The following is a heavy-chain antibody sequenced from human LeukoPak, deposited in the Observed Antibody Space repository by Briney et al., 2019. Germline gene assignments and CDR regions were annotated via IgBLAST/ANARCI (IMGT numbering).Heavy chain of an antibody. J-gene: IGHJ3*02. CDR2: IIPILGIA. Sequence: GASVKVSCKASGGTFSSYAISWVRQAPGQGLEWMGRIIPILGIANYAQKFQGRVTITADKSTSTAYMELSSLRSEDTAVYYCAGEPRGRPLIAVAGGGAFDIWGQGTMVTVSS. D-gene: IGHD6-19*01. CDR3: AGEPRGRPLIAVAGGGAFDI. CDR1: GGTFSSYA. V-gene: IGHV1-69*04.